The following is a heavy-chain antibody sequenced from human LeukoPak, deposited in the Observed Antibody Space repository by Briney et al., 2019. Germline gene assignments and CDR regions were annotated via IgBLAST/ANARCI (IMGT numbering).Heavy chain of an antibody. Sequence: ASVTVSCKASGYTFTSYDINWVRLPTAQGLERMGWMNPNSSNTSCAQKFQDRVSITRNTSVSTAYMELSSLRSEDTAVYCCARGPEAYCSGGSCYSGGDDAFDIWGQGTKVTVSS. CDR3: ARGPEAYCSGGSCYSGGDDAFDI. CDR1: GYTFTSYD. J-gene: IGHJ3*02. CDR2: MNPNSSNT. D-gene: IGHD2-15*01. V-gene: IGHV1-8*03.